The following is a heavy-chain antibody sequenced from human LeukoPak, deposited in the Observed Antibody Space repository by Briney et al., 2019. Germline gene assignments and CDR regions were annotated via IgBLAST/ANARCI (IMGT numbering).Heavy chain of an antibody. D-gene: IGHD2-2*01. CDR1: GSGFIFSNYG. V-gene: IGHV3-48*03. J-gene: IGHJ4*02. Sequence: GGSLRLSCAASGSGFIFSNYGMNWVRQAPGKGLEWVSYISSSGSTVYYADSVKGRFTISRDNAKNSLYLQMNSLRAEDTAVYYCARETDSTLFDYWGQGTLVTVSS. CDR3: ARETDSTLFDY. CDR2: ISSSGSTV.